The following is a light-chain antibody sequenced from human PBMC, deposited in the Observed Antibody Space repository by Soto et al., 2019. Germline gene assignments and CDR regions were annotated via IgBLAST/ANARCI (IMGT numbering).Light chain of an antibody. J-gene: IGKJ4*01. V-gene: IGKV3-20*01. CDR1: QSVSTYY. CDR2: AAS. Sequence: EIVLTQSPGTRSLSPGERATLSCRASQSVSTYYLAWYQQKSGQAPRLLIYAASSRATGIPDRFSGSGSGTDFTLTISSLQPEDFAVYYCQQYNNWPLTFGGGTKVDIK. CDR3: QQYNNWPLT.